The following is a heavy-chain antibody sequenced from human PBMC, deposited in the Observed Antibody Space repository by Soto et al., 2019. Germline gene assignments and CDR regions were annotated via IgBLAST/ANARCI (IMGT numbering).Heavy chain of an antibody. V-gene: IGHV3-30*18. J-gene: IGHJ5*02. CDR1: GFTFSSYD. CDR2: ISYDGSNK. D-gene: IGHD2-15*01. Sequence: GGSLRLSCAASGFTFSSYDMHWVRQAPGKGLEWVAVISYDGSNKYYADSVKGRFTISRDNSKNTLYLQMNSLRAEDTAIYYCAKLGDRDCSSCCCSTPWFGPWGQGTLVTVSS. CDR3: AKLGDRDCSSCCCSTPWFGP.